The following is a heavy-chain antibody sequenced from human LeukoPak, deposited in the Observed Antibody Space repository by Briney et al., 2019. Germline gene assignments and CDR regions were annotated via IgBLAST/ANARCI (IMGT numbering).Heavy chain of an antibody. CDR2: INQDGSEK. J-gene: IGHJ4*02. V-gene: IGHV3-7*01. CDR3: ARHRGYSYGYRDY. D-gene: IGHD5-18*01. CDR1: GFTFSSHW. Sequence: PGGSLRLSCAASGFTFSSHWMSWVRQAPGKGLEWVANINQDGSEKYYVDSVKGRFTMSRDNAKNSLYLQMNSLRAEDTAVYYCARHRGYSYGYRDYWGQGTLVTVSS.